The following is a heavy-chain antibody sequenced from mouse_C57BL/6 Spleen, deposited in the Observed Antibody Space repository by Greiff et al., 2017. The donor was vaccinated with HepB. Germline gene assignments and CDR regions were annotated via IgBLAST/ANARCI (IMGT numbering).Heavy chain of an antibody. CDR3: ATQATPYFDY. CDR1: GYAFSSSW. V-gene: IGHV1-82*01. J-gene: IGHJ2*01. D-gene: IGHD3-2*02. CDR2: IYPGDGDT. Sequence: VQLQQSGPELVKPGASVKISCKASGYAFSSSWMNWVKQRPGKGLEWIGRIYPGDGDTNYNGKFKGKATLTADKSSSTAYMQLSSLTSEDSAVYFCATQATPYFDYWGQGTTLTVSS.